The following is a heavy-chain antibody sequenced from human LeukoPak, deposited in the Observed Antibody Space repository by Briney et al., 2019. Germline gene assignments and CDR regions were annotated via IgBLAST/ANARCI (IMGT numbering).Heavy chain of an antibody. CDR3: AREASVLRYFDWLSI. J-gene: IGHJ4*02. CDR1: GGTFSSYA. Sequence: SVKVSCKASGGTFSSYAISWVRQAPGQGLEWMGGIIPIFGTANYAQKFQGRVTITADESTSTAYMELSSLRSEDTAVYYCAREASVLRYFDWLSIWGQGTLVPVSS. CDR2: IIPIFGTA. V-gene: IGHV1-69*13. D-gene: IGHD3-9*01.